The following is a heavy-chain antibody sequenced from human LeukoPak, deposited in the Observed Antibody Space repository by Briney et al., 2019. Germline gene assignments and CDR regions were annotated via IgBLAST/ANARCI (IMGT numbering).Heavy chain of an antibody. CDR2: INWNGGST. CDR1: GFTFDDYG. CDR3: ARVSGSYWPYYFDY. J-gene: IGHJ4*02. Sequence: GGSLRLSCAASGFTFDDYGMSWVRQAPGKGLEWVSGINWNGGSTGYADSVKGRFTISRDNAKNSLYLQMNSLRAEDTALYHCARVSGSYWPYYFDYWGQGTLVTVSS. D-gene: IGHD1-26*01. V-gene: IGHV3-20*01.